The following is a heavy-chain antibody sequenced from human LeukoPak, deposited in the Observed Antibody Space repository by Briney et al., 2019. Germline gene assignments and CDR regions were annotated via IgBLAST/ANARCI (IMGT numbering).Heavy chain of an antibody. D-gene: IGHD5-12*01. CDR1: GYIFTGYY. Sequence: GASVKVSCKASGYIFTGYYMHWVRQAPGQGLEWMGWINPNSGGTNYAQKFQGRVTMTRDTSISTAYMELSRLRSDDTAVYYCARDGEESGYDFDYRGQGTLVTVSS. CDR2: INPNSGGT. J-gene: IGHJ4*02. V-gene: IGHV1-2*02. CDR3: ARDGEESGYDFDY.